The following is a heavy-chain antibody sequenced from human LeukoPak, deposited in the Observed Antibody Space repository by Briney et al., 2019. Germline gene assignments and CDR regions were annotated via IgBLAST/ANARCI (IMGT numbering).Heavy chain of an antibody. CDR2: IYTSGST. CDR1: GGSISSGSYY. V-gene: IGHV4-61*02. Sequence: PSQTLSLTCTVSGGSISSGSYYWSWLRQPAGKGLEWIGRIYTSGSTNYNPSLKSRVTISVDTSKNQFSLKLSSVTAADTAVYYCAREEYYGSGSAWGQGTLVTVSS. D-gene: IGHD3-10*01. J-gene: IGHJ5*02. CDR3: AREEYYGSGSA.